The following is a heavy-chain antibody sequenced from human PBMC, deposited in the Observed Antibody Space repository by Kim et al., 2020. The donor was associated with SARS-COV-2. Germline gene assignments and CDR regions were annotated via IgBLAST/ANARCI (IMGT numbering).Heavy chain of an antibody. D-gene: IGHD3-22*01. CDR1: GGSISSSSYY. J-gene: IGHJ4*02. Sequence: SETLSLTCTVSGGSISSSSYYWGWIRQPPGKGLEWIGSIYYSGSTYYNPSLKSRVTISVDTSKNQFSLKLSSVTAADTAVYYCARDTPDYYDSSGYYRGSFDYWGQGTLVTVSS. CDR3: ARDTPDYYDSSGYYRGSFDY. CDR2: IYYSGST. V-gene: IGHV4-39*07.